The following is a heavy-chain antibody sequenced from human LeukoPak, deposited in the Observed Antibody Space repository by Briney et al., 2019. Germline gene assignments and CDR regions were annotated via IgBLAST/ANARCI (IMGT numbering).Heavy chain of an antibody. CDR1: GGSISSSNW. Sequence: PSETLSLTCAVSGGSISSSNWWSWVRQPPGKGLEWIGEIYHSGSTNYNPSLKSRVTMSVDTSKNQFSLKLSSVTAADTAVYYCAREEEGTLYYWGQGTLVTVSS. D-gene: IGHD2/OR15-2a*01. J-gene: IGHJ4*02. CDR2: IYHSGST. V-gene: IGHV4-4*02. CDR3: AREEEGTLYY.